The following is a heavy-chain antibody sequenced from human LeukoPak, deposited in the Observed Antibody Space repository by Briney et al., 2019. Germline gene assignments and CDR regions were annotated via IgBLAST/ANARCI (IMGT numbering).Heavy chain of an antibody. D-gene: IGHD6-13*01. CDR1: GFTFSSYW. J-gene: IGHJ4*02. Sequence: PGGSLRLSCAASGFTFSSYWMHWVRQAPGKGLVWVSRINSDGSSTSYADSVKGRFTISRDNAKNSLYLQMNSLRAEDTAVYYCARISIAAAGDFDFWGQGTLVTVSS. V-gene: IGHV3-74*01. CDR3: ARISIAAAGDFDF. CDR2: INSDGSST.